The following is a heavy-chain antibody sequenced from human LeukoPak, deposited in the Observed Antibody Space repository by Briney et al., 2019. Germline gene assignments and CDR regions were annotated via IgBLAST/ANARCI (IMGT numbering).Heavy chain of an antibody. V-gene: IGHV1-2*02. CDR1: GYTFTAYY. Sequence: ASVKVSCKPSGYTFTAYYLHWVRQAPGQGLEWMGWINPTTGGTHYAQTFQGRVTMTRDTSISTAYMELSRLTSDDTAVYYCAREGIAEPDTNWFDPWGQGTLVTVS. J-gene: IGHJ5*02. CDR2: INPTTGGT. D-gene: IGHD1-14*01. CDR3: AREGIAEPDTNWFDP.